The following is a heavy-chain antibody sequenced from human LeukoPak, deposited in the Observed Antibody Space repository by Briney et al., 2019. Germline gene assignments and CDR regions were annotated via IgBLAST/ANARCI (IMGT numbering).Heavy chain of an antibody. CDR1: GYTFTNYG. CDR2: ITAYSGNT. V-gene: IGHV1-18*01. D-gene: IGHD3-22*01. J-gene: IGHJ5*02. CDR3: VISQGSYYDTRGYLGGES. Sequence: ASVKLSCKASGYTFTNYGILWVRQAPGQGLEWMGWITAYSGNTNYAQKLQGRVTMTTDTSKNTPYMQLESLRSDDTAVYYCVISQGSYYDTRGYLGGESWGEG.